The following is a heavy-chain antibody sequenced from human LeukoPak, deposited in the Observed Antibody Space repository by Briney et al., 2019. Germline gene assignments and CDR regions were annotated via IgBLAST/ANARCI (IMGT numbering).Heavy chain of an antibody. Sequence: GGSLRLSCAASGFTFSSYAMSWVRQAPGKGLEWVSGFSGSGGSTYNADSVKGRFTISRDNSKNTLYLQMNSLRDEDTAVYYCARDMNSYGSSWGQGTLVTVSS. CDR3: ARDMNSYGSS. CDR1: GFTFSSYA. J-gene: IGHJ4*02. V-gene: IGHV3-23*01. D-gene: IGHD5-18*01. CDR2: FSGSGGST.